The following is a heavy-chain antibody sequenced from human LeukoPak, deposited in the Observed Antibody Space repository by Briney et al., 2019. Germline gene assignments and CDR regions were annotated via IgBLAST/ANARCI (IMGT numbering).Heavy chain of an antibody. V-gene: IGHV3-74*01. CDR2: INSDGSSI. Sequence: GGSLRLSCAASGFTFSSHWMHWVRQAPGKGLVWVSRINSDGSSISYADSVKGRFTISRDNAKNTLYLKMNTLRAEDTAIYFCARGGFTGTSCPYFDYWGQGTLVTVSS. J-gene: IGHJ4*02. CDR3: ARGGFTGTSCPYFDY. CDR1: GFTFSSHW. D-gene: IGHD2-2*01.